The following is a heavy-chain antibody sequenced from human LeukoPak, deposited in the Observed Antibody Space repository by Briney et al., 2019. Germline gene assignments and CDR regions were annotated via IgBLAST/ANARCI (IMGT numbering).Heavy chain of an antibody. V-gene: IGHV3-30*03. J-gene: IGHJ4*02. CDR3: ATLGGGNSYFDY. D-gene: IGHD4-23*01. Sequence: GGSLRLSCAASGFTFSSYGMHWVRQAPGKGLEWVAVISYDGSNKYYADSVKGRFTISRDNCKNTLYLQMDSLRAEDTAVYYCATLGGGNSYFDYWGQGTLVTVSS. CDR1: GFTFSSYG. CDR2: ISYDGSNK.